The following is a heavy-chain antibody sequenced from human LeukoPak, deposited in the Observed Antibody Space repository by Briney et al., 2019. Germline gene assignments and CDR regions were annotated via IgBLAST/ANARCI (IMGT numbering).Heavy chain of an antibody. CDR1: RFTFSSYW. CDR2: IKQDGSEQ. CDR3: AREGGYGGVFDY. V-gene: IGHV3-7*05. Sequence: PGGSLRLSCAASRFTFSSYWMTWVRQAPGKGLEWVANIKQDGSEQYYVGSVKGRFTISRDNTKNSLFLQMNSLGAEDTAVYYCAREGGYGGVFDYWGQGTLVTVSS. D-gene: IGHD5-12*01. J-gene: IGHJ4*02.